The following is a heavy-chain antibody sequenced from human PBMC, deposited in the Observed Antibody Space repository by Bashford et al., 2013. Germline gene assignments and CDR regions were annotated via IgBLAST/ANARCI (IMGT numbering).Heavy chain of an antibody. J-gene: IGHJ4*02. CDR3: ARGFWSGYSDPFDY. Sequence: ASVKVSCKASGGTFSSYAISWVRQAPGQGLEWMGWMNPNSGNTGYAQKFQGRVTMTRNTSISTAYMELSSLRSEDTAVYYCARGFWSGYSDPFDYWGQGTLVTVSS. V-gene: IGHV1-8*02. CDR2: MNPNSGNT. D-gene: IGHD3-3*01. CDR1: GGTFSSYA.